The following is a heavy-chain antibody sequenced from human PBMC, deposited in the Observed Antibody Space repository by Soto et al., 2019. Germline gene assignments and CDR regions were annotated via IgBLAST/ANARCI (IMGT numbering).Heavy chain of an antibody. CDR1: GFTFSSYA. CDR2: ISGSGGGT. J-gene: IGHJ4*02. Sequence: EVQLLESGGALVQPGGSLRLSCAASGFTFSSYAMSWVRPAPGKGLEWVSLISGSGGGTYYADSVKGRFTISRDNSKNTLYLQMNSLRAEDTAVFYCAKHLSNGSPDYWGQGTLVTVSS. D-gene: IGHD2-15*01. V-gene: IGHV3-23*01. CDR3: AKHLSNGSPDY.